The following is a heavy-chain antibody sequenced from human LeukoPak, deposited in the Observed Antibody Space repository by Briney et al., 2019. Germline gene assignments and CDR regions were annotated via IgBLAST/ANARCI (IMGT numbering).Heavy chain of an antibody. J-gene: IGHJ6*03. V-gene: IGHV4-59*01. CDR1: GGSISSYY. D-gene: IGHD5-12*01. Sequence: PSETLSLTCTVSGGSISSYYWSWIRQPPGKGLEWIGYIYYSGSTNYNPSLKNRVTISLDTSKNQFSLNLSSVTAADTAVYYCARAQENTGYEYYYYYMDVWGKGTTVTVSS. CDR2: IYYSGST. CDR3: ARAQENTGYEYYYYYMDV.